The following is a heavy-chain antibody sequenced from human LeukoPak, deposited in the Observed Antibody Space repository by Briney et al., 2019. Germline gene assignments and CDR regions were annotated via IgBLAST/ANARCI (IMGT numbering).Heavy chain of an antibody. D-gene: IGHD4-11*01. CDR2: ISGYNGYT. J-gene: IGHJ1*01. V-gene: IGHV1-18*04. Sequence: GESLKISCKASGYSFTTYWIGWVRQAPGQGLEWMGWISGYNGYTNYAQKFQFRVTMTTDTSTSTAYMELRSLTSDDTAVYYCARDKAVTTELTQYFHHWGQGTLVTVSS. CDR1: GYSFTTYW. CDR3: ARDKAVTTELTQYFHH.